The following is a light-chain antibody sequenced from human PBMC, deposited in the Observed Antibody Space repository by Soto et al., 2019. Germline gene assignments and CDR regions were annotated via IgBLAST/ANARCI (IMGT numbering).Light chain of an antibody. CDR2: GAS. CDR3: QQYASSPVYT. J-gene: IGKJ2*01. V-gene: IGKV3-20*01. Sequence: IVLTQSPGTLSLSPGERATLSCRASQSVSSSYLAWYQKKPGQAPRLLIYGASSRATGIPDRFSGSGSGTDFTLTISRLEPEDFAVYYCQQYASSPVYTFGQGTKLEIK. CDR1: QSVSSSY.